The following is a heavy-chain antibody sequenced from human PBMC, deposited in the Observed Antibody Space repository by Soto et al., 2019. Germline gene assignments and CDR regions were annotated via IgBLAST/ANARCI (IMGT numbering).Heavy chain of an antibody. CDR3: ARGLGFPRAY. CDR1: GGSFSGYY. Sequence: QVQLQQWGAGLLKPSETLSLTCAVYGGSFSGYYWSWIRQPPGKGLEWIGEINHSGSTNYNPSLKSRVTISVDTSKNQFSLKLSSVTAEDTAVYYCARGLGFPRAYWGQGTLVTVSS. J-gene: IGHJ4*02. CDR2: INHSGST. V-gene: IGHV4-34*01. D-gene: IGHD7-27*01.